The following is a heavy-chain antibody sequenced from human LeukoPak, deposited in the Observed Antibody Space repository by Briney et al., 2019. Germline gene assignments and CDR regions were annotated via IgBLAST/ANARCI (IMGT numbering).Heavy chain of an antibody. Sequence: PSETLSLTCTVSGGSISSSSYYWGWIRQPPGKGLEWIGSIYYSGSTYYNPSLKSRVTISVDTSKNQFSLKLSSVTAADTAVYYCARLWEAKFDYWGQGTLVTVSS. D-gene: IGHD3-16*01. CDR1: GGSISSSSYY. CDR2: IYYSGST. J-gene: IGHJ4*02. V-gene: IGHV4-39*01. CDR3: ARLWEAKFDY.